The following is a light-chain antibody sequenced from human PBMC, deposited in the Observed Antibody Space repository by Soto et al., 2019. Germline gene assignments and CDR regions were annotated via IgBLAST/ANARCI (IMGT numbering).Light chain of an antibody. CDR2: DVS. CDR1: SSDVGGYNY. J-gene: IGLJ1*01. Sequence: QSVLTQPASVSGSTGQSITISCTGTSSDVGGYNYVSWYQQHPGKAPKLMIYDVSNRPSGVSNRFSGSKSGNTASLTISGLQAEDEADYYCSSYTSSSTLEDVFGTGTKVTVL. CDR3: SSYTSSSTLEDV. V-gene: IGLV2-14*01.